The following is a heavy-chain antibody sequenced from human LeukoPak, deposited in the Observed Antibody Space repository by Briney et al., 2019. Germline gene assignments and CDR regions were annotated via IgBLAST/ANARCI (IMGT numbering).Heavy chain of an antibody. D-gene: IGHD6-19*01. J-gene: IGHJ4*02. CDR1: GFTFSSYA. Sequence: GGSLRLSCAASGFTFSSYAMPWVRQAPGKGLEYVSAISSNGGSTYYANSVKGRFTISRDNSKNTLYLQMGSLRAEDMAVYYCARVRDSSGWYLLDYWGQGTLVTVSS. V-gene: IGHV3-64*01. CDR3: ARVRDSSGWYLLDY. CDR2: ISSNGGST.